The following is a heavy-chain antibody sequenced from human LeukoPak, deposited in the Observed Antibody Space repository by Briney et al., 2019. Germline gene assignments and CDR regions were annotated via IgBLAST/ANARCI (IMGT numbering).Heavy chain of an antibody. V-gene: IGHV3-33*06. Sequence: GGSLRLSCAASGFTFSSHGMHWVRQAPGKGLEWVAVIWYDGSNKYYADSVKGRFTISRDNAKNTLYLQMNSMRAEAKAVYYCAKDACSGGSCYLDYWGQGTLVTVSS. CDR3: AKDACSGGSCYLDY. J-gene: IGHJ4*02. CDR1: GFTFSSHG. D-gene: IGHD2-15*01. CDR2: IWYDGSNK.